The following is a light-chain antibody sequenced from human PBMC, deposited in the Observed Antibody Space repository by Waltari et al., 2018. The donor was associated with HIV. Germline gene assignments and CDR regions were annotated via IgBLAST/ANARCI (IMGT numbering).Light chain of an antibody. CDR2: DVS. J-gene: IGLJ1*01. CDR1: SRDVGGYNH. V-gene: IGLV2-11*01. Sequence: QSALTQPRSVSGSPGQSVTLSCTGPSRDVGGYNHVSCYQQHPGKAPKLMIYDVSKRPSGVPDRFSGSKSGNTASLTISGLQAEDEADYYCCSYAGSYTHYVFGTGTKVTVL. CDR3: CSYAGSYTHYV.